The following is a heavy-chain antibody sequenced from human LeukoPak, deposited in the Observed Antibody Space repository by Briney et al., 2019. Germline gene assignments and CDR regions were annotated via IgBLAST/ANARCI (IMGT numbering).Heavy chain of an antibody. CDR3: AKLRYFDWLFEGNWFDP. CDR1: GFTFSSYA. J-gene: IGHJ5*02. CDR2: ISGSGGST. Sequence: GGSLRLSCAASGFTFSSYAMSWVRKAPGKGREWVSAISGSGGSTYYADSVKGRFTISRDNSKNTLYLQMNSLRAEDTAVYYCAKLRYFDWLFEGNWFDPWGQGTLVTVSS. D-gene: IGHD3-9*01. V-gene: IGHV3-23*01.